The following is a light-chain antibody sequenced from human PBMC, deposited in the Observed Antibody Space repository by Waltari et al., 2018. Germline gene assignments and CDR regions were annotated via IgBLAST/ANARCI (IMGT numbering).Light chain of an antibody. J-gene: IGLJ2*01. V-gene: IGLV2-23*02. Sequence: QSALTQPASVSGSPGPSITISCTGTSSDVGGFNYVSWYQKHPGKAPKLLIFDVSKQPSGISNRFAGSKSDNTASLTIAVLQTEDEADYYCCSFAGTSTYVVFGGGTQVTVL. CDR1: SSDVGGFNY. CDR2: DVS. CDR3: CSFAGTSTYVV.